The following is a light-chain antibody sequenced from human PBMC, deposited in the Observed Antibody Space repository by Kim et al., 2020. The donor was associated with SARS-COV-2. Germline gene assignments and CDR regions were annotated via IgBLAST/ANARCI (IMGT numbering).Light chain of an antibody. J-gene: IGLJ2*01. CDR2: DVN. V-gene: IGLV2-14*03. CDR3: SSYTARTTLV. Sequence: GQSITSSCTGTSSDVGGYDHVSWYQKYPGKAPKLMIYDVNHRPSGVSNRFSGSKSGKTASLTISGLQAEDEADYYCSSYTARTTLVFGGGTQLTVL. CDR1: SSDVGGYDH.